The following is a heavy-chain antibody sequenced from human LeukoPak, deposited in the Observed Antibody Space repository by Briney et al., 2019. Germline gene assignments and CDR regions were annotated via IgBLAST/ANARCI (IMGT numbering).Heavy chain of an antibody. D-gene: IGHD5-12*01. V-gene: IGHV3-30*04. J-gene: IGHJ4*02. CDR3: ARSVDIVATIYDY. CDR2: ISYDGSNK. CDR1: GFTFSSYA. Sequence: GGSLRLSCAASGFTFSSYAMHWVRQAPGKGLEWVAVISYDGSNKYYADSVKGRFTISRDNSKNTLYLQMNSLRAEDTAVYYCARSVDIVATIYDYWGQGTLVTVSS.